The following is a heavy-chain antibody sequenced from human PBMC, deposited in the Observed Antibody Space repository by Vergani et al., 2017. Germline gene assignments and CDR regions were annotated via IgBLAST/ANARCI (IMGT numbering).Heavy chain of an antibody. CDR2: FDPEDGET. V-gene: IGHV1-24*01. D-gene: IGHD2-2*01. Sequence: QVQLVQSGAEVKKPGASVKVSCKVSGYTLTELSMHWVRQAPGKGLEWMGGFDPEDGETIYAQKFQGRVTMTRDTSTSTVYMELSSLRSEDTAVYYCASADCSSTSCRGRGWFDPWGQGTLVTVSS. J-gene: IGHJ5*02. CDR3: ASADCSSTSCRGRGWFDP. CDR1: GYTLTELS.